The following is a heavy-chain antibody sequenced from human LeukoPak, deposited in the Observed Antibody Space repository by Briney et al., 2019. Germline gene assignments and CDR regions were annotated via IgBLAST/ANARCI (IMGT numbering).Heavy chain of an antibody. J-gene: IGHJ4*02. CDR1: GGSISSSSYY. D-gene: IGHD5-12*01. Sequence: PSETLSLTCTVSGGSISSSSYYWGWIRQPPGKGLEWIGSIYYSGSTYYNPSLKSRVTISVDTSKNQFSLKLSSVTAADTAVYYCARDGVGIVATKIGWGQGTLVTVSS. V-gene: IGHV4-39*07. CDR3: ARDGVGIVATKIG. CDR2: IYYSGST.